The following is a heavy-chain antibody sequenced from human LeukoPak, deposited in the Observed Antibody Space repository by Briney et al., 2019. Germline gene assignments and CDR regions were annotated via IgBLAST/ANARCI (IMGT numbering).Heavy chain of an antibody. J-gene: IGHJ4*02. CDR3: ARYVVYGSGKYYFDY. D-gene: IGHD3-10*01. CDR1: GGSVSSTTYY. CDR2: LNYSGST. Sequence: SETLSLTCTVSGGSVSSTTYYWSWIRQPPGKGLEWIAILNYSGSTYYNPSLKSRVTISVDTSENQFSLKLSSVTAADTAVYYCARYVVYGSGKYYFDYWGQGTLVTVSS. V-gene: IGHV4-39*01.